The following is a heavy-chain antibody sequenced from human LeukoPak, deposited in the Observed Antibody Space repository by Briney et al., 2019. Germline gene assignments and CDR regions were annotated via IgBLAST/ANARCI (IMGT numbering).Heavy chain of an antibody. Sequence: GGSLRLSCAASGFTVSSNYMSWVRQAPGKGLEWVSVIYSGGSTYYADSVKGRFTISRDNSKNTLYLQMNSLRAEDTAVYYCAKDLTVTTPDAFDIWGQGTMVTVSS. CDR1: GFTVSSNY. V-gene: IGHV3-66*01. CDR3: AKDLTVTTPDAFDI. J-gene: IGHJ3*02. D-gene: IGHD4-17*01. CDR2: IYSGGST.